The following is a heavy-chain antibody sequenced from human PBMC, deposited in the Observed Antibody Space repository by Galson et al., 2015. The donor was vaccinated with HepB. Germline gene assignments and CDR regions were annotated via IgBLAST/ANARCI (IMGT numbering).Heavy chain of an antibody. J-gene: IGHJ4*02. CDR1: GGSISSSNYY. D-gene: IGHD5-24*01. V-gene: IGHV4-39*01. CDR2: NFYSGST. Sequence: VSGGSISSSNYYWGWTRQPPGKGLEWIGSNFYSGSTYYNPSLKGRVTISVETSKNQLSLKVNSVTAADTAFYYCASGRRDGYRYFDYWGQGTLVTVSS. CDR3: ASGRRDGYRYFDY.